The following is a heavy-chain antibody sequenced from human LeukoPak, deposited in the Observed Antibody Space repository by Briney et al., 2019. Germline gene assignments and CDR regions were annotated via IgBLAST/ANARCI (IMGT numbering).Heavy chain of an antibody. CDR1: GFIVSSNY. D-gene: IGHD6-13*01. V-gene: IGHV3-53*01. CDR3: AGFSNSPRLFAY. CDR2: IYPGGSR. Sequence: PGGSLRLSCAASGFIVSSNYMNWVRQAPGKGLEYVSIIYPGGSRYYADSVKGRFTISRDNSENTLYLQMNSLRAEDTAVYYCAGFSNSPRLFAYWGQGALVTVSS. J-gene: IGHJ4*02.